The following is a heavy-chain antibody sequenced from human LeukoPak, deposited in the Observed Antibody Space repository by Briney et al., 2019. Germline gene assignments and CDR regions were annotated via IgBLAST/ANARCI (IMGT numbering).Heavy chain of an antibody. CDR3: AKDGIERPSYDYVWGSYRGGFGFDI. V-gene: IGHV3-48*01. D-gene: IGHD3-16*02. CDR2: ISSSSSTT. CDR1: GFSFSDHS. Sequence: PGGSLRLSCAASGFSFSDHSINWIRQVPGKGLEWLSYISSSSSTTYYADSVQGRFTISRDNSKNTLYLQMNSLRAEDTAVYYCAKDGIERPSYDYVWGSYRGGFGFDIWGQGTMVTVSS. J-gene: IGHJ3*02.